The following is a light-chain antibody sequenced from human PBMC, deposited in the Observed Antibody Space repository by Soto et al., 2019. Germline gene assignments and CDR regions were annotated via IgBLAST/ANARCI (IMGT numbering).Light chain of an antibody. CDR3: QQYNILVT. CDR1: QSIRYW. Sequence: DIEITQTPSTLSASLGDRVTITCRASQSIRYWVAWYQHKPGKAPKLLIYDASTLESGVPTRFSGSGSGTEFPLTISSLHPDDFATYYCQQYNILVTFGQGTKVDIK. CDR2: DAS. J-gene: IGKJ1*01. V-gene: IGKV1-5*01.